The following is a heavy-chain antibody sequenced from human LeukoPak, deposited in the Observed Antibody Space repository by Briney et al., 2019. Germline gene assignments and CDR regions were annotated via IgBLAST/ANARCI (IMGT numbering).Heavy chain of an antibody. V-gene: IGHV4-30-4*01. Sequence: SETLSLTCTVSGGSISSGDYYWSWIRQPPGKGPEWIGYIYYSGSTYYNPSLKSRVTISVDTSKNQFSLKLSSVTAADTAVYYCARADLLPHGMDVWGQGTTVTVSS. CDR3: ARADLLPHGMDV. D-gene: IGHD3-22*01. CDR1: GGSISSGDYY. J-gene: IGHJ6*02. CDR2: IYYSGST.